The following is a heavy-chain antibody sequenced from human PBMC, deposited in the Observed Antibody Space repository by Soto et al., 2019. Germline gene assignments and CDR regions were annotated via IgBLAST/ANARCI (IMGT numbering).Heavy chain of an antibody. CDR3: AREPGSGLGAFAI. CDR2: IYYSGST. CDR1: GDTISSDGYY. J-gene: IGHJ3*02. Sequence: QVQLQESGPGLVKPSQTLSLTCTVSGDTISSDGYYWAWIRQHPEKGLEWIGYIYYSGSTSYTPSFESRVSISVDTSKTHFSLNLSSVTAADTAVYYCAREPGSGLGAFAIWGQGTLVTASS. V-gene: IGHV4-31*03.